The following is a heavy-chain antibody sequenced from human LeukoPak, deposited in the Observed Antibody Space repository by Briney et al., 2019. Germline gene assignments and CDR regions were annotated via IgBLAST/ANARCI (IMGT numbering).Heavy chain of an antibody. Sequence: GESLKISCKGSGYSFTSYWIGWVRQMPGKGLEWMGIIYPGDSDTRYSPSFQGQVTISADKSISTAYLQWSSLKASDTPMYYCAMTRWFGEFNDAFDIWGQGTMVTVSP. J-gene: IGHJ3*02. CDR3: AMTRWFGEFNDAFDI. CDR1: GYSFTSYW. D-gene: IGHD3-10*01. V-gene: IGHV5-51*01. CDR2: IYPGDSDT.